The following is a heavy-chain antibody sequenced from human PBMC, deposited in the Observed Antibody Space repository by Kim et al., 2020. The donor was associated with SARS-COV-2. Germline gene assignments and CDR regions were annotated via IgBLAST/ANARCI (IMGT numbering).Heavy chain of an antibody. CDR1: GGSFTGYY. J-gene: IGHJ4*02. V-gene: IGHV4-34*01. CDR3: AKFRYWNDGPFVY. D-gene: IGHD1-1*01. Sequence: SETLSLTCAVSGGSFTGYYWSWIRQPPGKGLEWIGEINHSGTTNYNPSLRSRVAMSVDPSKKQFSLKLVSVTAADTAVYYCAKFRYWNDGPFVYWGQGTLVTVSS. CDR2: INHSGTT.